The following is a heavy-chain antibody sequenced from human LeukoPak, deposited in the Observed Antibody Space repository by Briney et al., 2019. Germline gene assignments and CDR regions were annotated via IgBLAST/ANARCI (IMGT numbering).Heavy chain of an antibody. CDR1: GFTASSNY. J-gene: IGHJ4*02. V-gene: IGHV3-66*01. CDR3: ASLDY. Sequence: GGSLRLSCAASGFTASSNYMSWVRQAPGKGLEWVSVIYTGGSAYYADSVKGRFSISRDNSKNTLYLQMNSLRAEDAAVYFCASLDYWGLGGLVTVAS. CDR2: IYTGGSA.